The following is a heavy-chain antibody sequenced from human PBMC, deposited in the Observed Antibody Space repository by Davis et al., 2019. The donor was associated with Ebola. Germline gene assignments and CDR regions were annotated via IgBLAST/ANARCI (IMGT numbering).Heavy chain of an antibody. CDR3: ARENLRNYGMDV. CDR2: ISSSSSYI. D-gene: IGHD1-14*01. CDR1: GFTFGDYA. V-gene: IGHV3-21*01. Sequence: GGSLRLSCTASGFTFGDYAMNWVRQAPGKGLEWVSSISSSSSYIYYADSVKGRFTISRDNAKNSLYLQMNSLRAEDTAVYYCARENLRNYGMDVWGQGTTVTVSS. J-gene: IGHJ6*02.